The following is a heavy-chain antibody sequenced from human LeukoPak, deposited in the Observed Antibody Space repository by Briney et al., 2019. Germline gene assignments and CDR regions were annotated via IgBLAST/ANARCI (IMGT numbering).Heavy chain of an antibody. CDR3: ARGNSSSWYPY. Sequence: PGGSLRLSCAASGFTFSSYYMHWVRQAPGQGLEWMGIINPSGGSTSYAQKFQGRVTMTRDMSTSTVYMELSSLRSEDTAVYYCARGNSSSWYPYWGQGTLVTVSS. CDR2: INPSGGST. CDR1: GFTFSSYY. D-gene: IGHD6-13*01. V-gene: IGHV1-46*01. J-gene: IGHJ4*02.